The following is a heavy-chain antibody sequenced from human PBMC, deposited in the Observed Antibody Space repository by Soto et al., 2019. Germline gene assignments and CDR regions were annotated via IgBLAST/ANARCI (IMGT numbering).Heavy chain of an antibody. Sequence: PSETLSLTCTVSGGSISSGGYYWSWVRQAPGKGLEWVSAISGSGGSTYYADSVKGRFTISRDNSKNTLYLQMNSLRAEDTAVYYCAKEPIMVAATQLWFDPWGQGTLVTVSS. CDR3: AKEPIMVAATQLWFDP. J-gene: IGHJ5*02. CDR1: GGSISSGGYY. CDR2: ISGSGGST. D-gene: IGHD2-15*01. V-gene: IGHV3-23*01.